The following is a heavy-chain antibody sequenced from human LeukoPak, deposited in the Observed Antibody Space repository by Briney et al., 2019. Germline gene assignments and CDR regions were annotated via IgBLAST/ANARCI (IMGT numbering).Heavy chain of an antibody. CDR1: GGTFNNYA. V-gene: IGHV1-69*05. Sequence: SVKVSCKASGGTFNNYAISWVRQAPGQGLEWMGVLIPIFGSTNYAQRFQGRLTIITDESMSTAYMELSSLGSEDTAVYYCARSGHASISTWFDPWGQGTLVTVSS. J-gene: IGHJ5*02. D-gene: IGHD5-12*01. CDR3: ARSGHASISTWFDP. CDR2: LIPIFGST.